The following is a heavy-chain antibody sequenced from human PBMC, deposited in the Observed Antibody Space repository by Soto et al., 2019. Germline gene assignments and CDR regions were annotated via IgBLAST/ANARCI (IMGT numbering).Heavy chain of an antibody. J-gene: IGHJ6*02. CDR2: ISYDGSNK. CDR3: ARDRVLIWFGEPIWGRMDV. CDR1: GFTFSSYA. V-gene: IGHV3-30-3*01. D-gene: IGHD3-10*01. Sequence: GGSLRLSCAASGFTFSSYAMHWVRQAPGKGLEWVAVISYDGSNKYYADSVKGRFTISRDNSKNTLYLQMNSLRAEDTAVYYCARDRVLIWFGEPIWGRMDVWGQGTTVTVSS.